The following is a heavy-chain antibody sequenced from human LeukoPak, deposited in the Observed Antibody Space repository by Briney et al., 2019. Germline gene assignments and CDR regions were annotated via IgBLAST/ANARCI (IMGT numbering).Heavy chain of an antibody. CDR1: GFTFSSYA. CDR3: AKDTVGADDAFDI. Sequence: GGSLRLSCAASGFTFSSYAMSWVRQVPGKGLEWVSTITGTGGNTYYANSVKGRFTISRDNSKNTLSLQMNSLRAEDTAVYYCAKDTVGADDAFDIWGQGTMVTVSS. V-gene: IGHV3-23*01. D-gene: IGHD1-26*01. CDR2: ITGTGGNT. J-gene: IGHJ3*02.